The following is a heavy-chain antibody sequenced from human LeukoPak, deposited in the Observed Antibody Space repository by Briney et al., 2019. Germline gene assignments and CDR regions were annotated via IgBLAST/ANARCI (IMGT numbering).Heavy chain of an antibody. J-gene: IGHJ6*02. Sequence: GASVKVSCKASGYTFTSYDINWVRQAPGQGLEWMGWMNPNSGNTAYAQKFQGRVTMTRNTSITTAYMELSSLRSEDTAVYYCARGTLSTVSSASYNMDVWGQGTTVTVSS. V-gene: IGHV1-8*01. D-gene: IGHD2-2*01. CDR1: GYTFTSYD. CDR2: MNPNSGNT. CDR3: ARGTLSTVSSASYNMDV.